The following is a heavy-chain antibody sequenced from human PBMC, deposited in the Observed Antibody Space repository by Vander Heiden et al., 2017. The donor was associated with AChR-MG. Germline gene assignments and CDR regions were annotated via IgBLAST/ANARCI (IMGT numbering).Heavy chain of an antibody. CDR3: ARLEGRLNYYGSGSYWGPPR. J-gene: IGHJ4*02. Sequence: QLQLQESGPGLVKPSETLSLTCTVSGGSISSSSYYWGWIRQPPGKGLEWIGSIYYSGSTYYNPSLKSRVTISVDTSKNQFSLKLSSVTAADTAVYYCARLEGRLNYYGSGSYWGPPRWGQGTLVTVSS. CDR2: IYYSGST. CDR1: GGSISSSSYY. D-gene: IGHD3-10*01. V-gene: IGHV4-39*01.